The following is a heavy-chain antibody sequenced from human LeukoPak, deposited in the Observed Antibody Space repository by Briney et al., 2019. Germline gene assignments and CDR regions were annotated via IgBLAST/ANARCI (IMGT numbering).Heavy chain of an antibody. V-gene: IGHV3-30-3*01. CDR3: ARGKGYCSSASCYPGAFDI. Sequence: GGSLRLSCAASGFTFSSYAMHWVRQAPGKGLEWVAVISYDGSNKYYADSVKGRFTISRDNSKNTLYLQMNSLRAEDTAVYYCARGKGYCSSASCYPGAFDIWGQGTMVTVSS. CDR1: GFTFSSYA. CDR2: ISYDGSNK. J-gene: IGHJ3*02. D-gene: IGHD2-2*01.